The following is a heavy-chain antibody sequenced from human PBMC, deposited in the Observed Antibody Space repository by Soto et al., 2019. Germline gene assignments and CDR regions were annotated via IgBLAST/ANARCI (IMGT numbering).Heavy chain of an antibody. D-gene: IGHD1-26*01. V-gene: IGHV4-59*08. CDR3: GSYSSGSYSQLHY. CDR1: GGSISSYY. CDR2: IFYSGST. Sequence: SETLSLTCTVSGGSISSYYWNWIRQPPGKGLEWIGHIFYSGSTNYNPSLKSRVTISVDTSKNQFSLKLSSVTAADTAVYYCGSYSSGSYSQLHYWGQGTLVTVSS. J-gene: IGHJ4*02.